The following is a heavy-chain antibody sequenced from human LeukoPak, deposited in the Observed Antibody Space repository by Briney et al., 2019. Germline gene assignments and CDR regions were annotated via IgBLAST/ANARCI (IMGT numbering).Heavy chain of an antibody. CDR1: GFTFSSYA. Sequence: PGGSLRLSCSASGFTFSSYAMHWVRQAPGKGLEYVSAISSNGGSTYYADSVKGRFTISRDNSKNTLYLQMSSLRAEDTAVYYCVKGVEMATGKFDYWAREPWSPSPQ. V-gene: IGHV3-64D*06. J-gene: IGHJ4*02. CDR3: VKGVEMATGKFDY. CDR2: ISSNGGST. D-gene: IGHD5-24*01.